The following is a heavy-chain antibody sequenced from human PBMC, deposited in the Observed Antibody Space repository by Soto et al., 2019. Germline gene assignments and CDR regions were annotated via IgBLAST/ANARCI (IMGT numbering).Heavy chain of an antibody. V-gene: IGHV4-39*01. J-gene: IGHJ5*02. CDR2: GYYSGTT. CDR3: ARHHYDFWSGYGGNWFDP. CDR1: GGSISSSDYY. Sequence: QLQLQESGPGLVRPSETLSLTCTVSGGSISSSDYYWGWIRQPPGKGLEWIGNGYYSGTTYYNPSLRSRVTISVDTSTNQFSLKLTSVTAADTAVYYCARHHYDFWSGYGGNWFDPWGQGTLVTVSS. D-gene: IGHD3-3*01.